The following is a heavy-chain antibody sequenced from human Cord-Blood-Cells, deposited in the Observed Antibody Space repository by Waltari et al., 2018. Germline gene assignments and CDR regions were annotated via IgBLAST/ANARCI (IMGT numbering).Heavy chain of an antibody. CDR3: AKGLTGDALDY. Sequence: QVQLVESGGGVVQPGRSLRLSCAASGFTFSSYGMHWVRQAPGKGLSGVAVISYDGSKKYYAESVKGRFTIARDNSKNTLYLQMNSLRAEDTAVYYCAKGLTGDALDYWAQGTLVTVSS. CDR2: ISYDGSKK. J-gene: IGHJ4*02. V-gene: IGHV3-30*18. D-gene: IGHD7-27*01. CDR1: GFTFSSYG.